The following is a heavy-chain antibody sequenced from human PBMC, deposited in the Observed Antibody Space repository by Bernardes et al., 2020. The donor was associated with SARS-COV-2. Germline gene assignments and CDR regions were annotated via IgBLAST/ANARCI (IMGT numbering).Heavy chain of an antibody. V-gene: IGHV1-8*01. Sequence: ASVKVSCKASGYTFTSYDINWVRQATGQGLEWMGWMNPTSGNTGYAQKSQGRVTMTRNTSISTAYMELSSLRSEDMAVYYCTRLLYDFWSGTLRDGMDVWGQETTVTVSS. D-gene: IGHD3-3*01. CDR3: TRLLYDFWSGTLRDGMDV. CDR1: GYTFTSYD. CDR2: MNPTSGNT. J-gene: IGHJ6*02.